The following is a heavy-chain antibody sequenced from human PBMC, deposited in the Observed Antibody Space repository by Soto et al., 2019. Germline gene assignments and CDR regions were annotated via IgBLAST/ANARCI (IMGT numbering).Heavy chain of an antibody. CDR2: INAGNGNT. J-gene: IGHJ4*02. CDR3: ARSQYLPFFDY. CDR1: GDTFTSYA. D-gene: IGHD2-2*01. V-gene: IGHV1-3*01. Sequence: QVPLVQSGAEVKKPGASVKVSCKASGDTFTSYAFHWVRQAPGQRPEWMGWINAGNGNTKYSQKFQGRVTITSDTSASTVYMELRSLRSEDTAVYYCARSQYLPFFDYWGRGTLVTVSS.